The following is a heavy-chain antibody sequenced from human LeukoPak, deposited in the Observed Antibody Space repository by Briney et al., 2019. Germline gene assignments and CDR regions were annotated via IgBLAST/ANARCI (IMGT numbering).Heavy chain of an antibody. Sequence: PGRSLRLSCTASGFTFTNFAMNWVRQAPGKGLERVSAISGRGGSTYYADSVKGRFTISRDDSKNTLYLQMNSLRAEDTAVYYCAPFCSTTSCYTFDSWGQGTLVTVSS. CDR1: GFTFTNFA. CDR3: APFCSTTSCYTFDS. V-gene: IGHV3-23*01. D-gene: IGHD2-2*02. J-gene: IGHJ4*02. CDR2: ISGRGGST.